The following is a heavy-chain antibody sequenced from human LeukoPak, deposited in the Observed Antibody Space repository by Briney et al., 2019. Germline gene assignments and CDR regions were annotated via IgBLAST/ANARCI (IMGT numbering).Heavy chain of an antibody. CDR2: IYYSGST. Sequence: SETLSLTCTVSGGSISSYYWSWIRQPPGKGLEWIGYIYYSGSTNYNPSLKSRVTISVDTSKNQFSLKLSSVTAADTAVYYCASTYSSGWYFAFDIWGQGTMATVSS. CDR3: ASTYSSGWYFAFDI. V-gene: IGHV4-59*01. D-gene: IGHD6-19*01. CDR1: GGSISSYY. J-gene: IGHJ3*02.